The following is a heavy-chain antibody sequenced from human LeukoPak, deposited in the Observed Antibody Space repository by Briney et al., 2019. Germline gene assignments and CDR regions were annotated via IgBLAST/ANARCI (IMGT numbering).Heavy chain of an antibody. D-gene: IGHD3/OR15-3a*01. V-gene: IGHV3-74*01. J-gene: IGHJ4*02. CDR2: IDPDGSST. CDR3: LRDGQVTLANDC. CDR1: GFTFSSHW. Sequence: GGSLRLSCAASGFTFSSHWMNWVRQVPGKGLVWVSHIDPDGSSTSYADSVKGRFTISRDNAKDTLYLKMNSLRAEDTAVYYCLRDGQVTLANDCWGQGTLVTVSS.